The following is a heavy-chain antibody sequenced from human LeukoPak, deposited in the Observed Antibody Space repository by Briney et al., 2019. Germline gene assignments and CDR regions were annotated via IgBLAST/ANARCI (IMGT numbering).Heavy chain of an antibody. D-gene: IGHD5-18*01. Sequence: GGSLRLSCAASGFTVSSNYMSWVCQAPGKGLEWVSVIYSGGSTYYADSVKGRFTISRDNSKNTLYLQMNSLRAEDTAVYYCAREVMYSYGYDYWGQGTLVTVSS. CDR1: GFTVSSNY. CDR2: IYSGGST. J-gene: IGHJ4*02. CDR3: AREVMYSYGYDY. V-gene: IGHV3-66*01.